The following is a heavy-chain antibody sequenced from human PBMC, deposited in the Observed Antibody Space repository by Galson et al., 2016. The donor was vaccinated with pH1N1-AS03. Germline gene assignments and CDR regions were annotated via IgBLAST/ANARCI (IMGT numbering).Heavy chain of an antibody. CDR2: IYASGSS. CDR1: GGSFSTYS. D-gene: IGHD2-2*01. J-gene: IGHJ4*02. V-gene: IGHV4-4*07. CDR3: ARGYCSTMSCQWGFDF. Sequence: LSLTCNVSGGSFSTYSWSWIRQPAGKGLEWFGRIYASGSSNYNPSLKSRVTKSLDKSKNQFSLKLSSVTAADTAVYYCARGYCSTMSCQWGFDFWGQGTLVTVSS.